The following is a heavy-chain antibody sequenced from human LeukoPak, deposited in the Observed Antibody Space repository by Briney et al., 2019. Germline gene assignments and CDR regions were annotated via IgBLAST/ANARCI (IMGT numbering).Heavy chain of an antibody. Sequence: GRSLRLSCAASGFTFSSYGMHWVRQAPGKGLEWVAVIWYDGSNKYYADSVKGRFTISRDNSKNTLYLQMNSLRAEDTAVYYCASGPGFLIDCWGQGTLVTVSS. CDR1: GFTFSSYG. V-gene: IGHV3-33*01. CDR3: ASGPGFLIDC. D-gene: IGHD3-3*01. CDR2: IWYDGSNK. J-gene: IGHJ4*02.